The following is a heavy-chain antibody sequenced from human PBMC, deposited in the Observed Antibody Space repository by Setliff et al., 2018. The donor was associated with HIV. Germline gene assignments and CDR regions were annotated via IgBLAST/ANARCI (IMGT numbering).Heavy chain of an antibody. D-gene: IGHD2-2*01. CDR1: GFTFNDYS. V-gene: IGHV3-48*01. J-gene: IGHJ5*02. Sequence: GGSLRLSCAASGFTFNDYSMNWVRQAPGKGPEWVSYISGSSSDIYYADSVKGRFTISRDNAKNSLFLQMDSLRAEDTAVYYCARDFGGYCSSMSCPGLFDPWGQGTLVTAPQ. CDR2: ISGSSSDI. CDR3: ARDFGGYCSSMSCPGLFDP.